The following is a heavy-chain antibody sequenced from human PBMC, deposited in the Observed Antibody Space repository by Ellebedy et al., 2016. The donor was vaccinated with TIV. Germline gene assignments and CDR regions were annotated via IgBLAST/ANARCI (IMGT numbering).Heavy chain of an antibody. CDR3: GKSGYGSGWSFDY. CDR1: CYTFIGYY. CDR2: INPKNGDT. D-gene: IGHD6-19*01. J-gene: IGHJ4*02. Sequence: AASVKVSCKASCYTFIGYYMHWVRQAPGQGLEWMGWINPKNGDTSYAQKFQGRVTMTRDPSISTAYMELSRLGSDDTAVYYCGKSGYGSGWSFDYWGQGTLVTVSS. V-gene: IGHV1-2*02.